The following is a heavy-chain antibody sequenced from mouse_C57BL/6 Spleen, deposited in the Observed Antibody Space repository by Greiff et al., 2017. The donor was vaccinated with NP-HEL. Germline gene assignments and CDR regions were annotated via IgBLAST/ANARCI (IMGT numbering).Heavy chain of an antibody. CDR2: IYPRSGNT. Sequence: QVQLQQSGAELARPGASVKLSCKASGYTFTSYGISWVKQRTGQGLEWIGEIYPRSGNTYYNEKFKGKATLTADKSSSTAYMELRSLTSEDSAVYFCARGNYGSSYVLYWYFDVWGTGTTVTVSS. CDR1: GYTFTSYG. CDR3: ARGNYGSSYVLYWYFDV. V-gene: IGHV1-81*01. J-gene: IGHJ1*03. D-gene: IGHD1-1*01.